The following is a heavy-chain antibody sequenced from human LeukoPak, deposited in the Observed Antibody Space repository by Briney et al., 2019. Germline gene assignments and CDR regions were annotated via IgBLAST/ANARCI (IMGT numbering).Heavy chain of an antibody. D-gene: IGHD1-26*01. V-gene: IGHV1-69*13. CDR1: GGTFSSYA. CDR3: ARVGGWGRGSRLGLYYYYYMDV. J-gene: IGHJ6*03. CDR2: IIPIFGTA. Sequence: SVKVSCKASGGTFSSYAISWVRQARGQGLEWMGGIIPIFGTANYAQKFQGRVTITADESTSTAYMELSSLRSEDTAVYYCARVGGWGRGSRLGLYYYYYMDVWGKGTTVTVSS.